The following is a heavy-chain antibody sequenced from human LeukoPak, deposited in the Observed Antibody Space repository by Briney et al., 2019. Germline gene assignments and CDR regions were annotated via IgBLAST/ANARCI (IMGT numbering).Heavy chain of an antibody. Sequence: GGSLRLSCEASGFSFPYGMSWVRQAPGQRLEWVSSITSGSSYIYYADSVKGRFTISRDNAKSSLYLQMDSLRAEDTAVYYCARDPYSGNYGAYYYYYMDVWGKGTTVTISS. V-gene: IGHV3-21*01. CDR1: GFSFPYG. CDR3: ARDPYSGNYGAYYYYYMDV. D-gene: IGHD1-26*01. J-gene: IGHJ6*03. CDR2: ITSGSSYI.